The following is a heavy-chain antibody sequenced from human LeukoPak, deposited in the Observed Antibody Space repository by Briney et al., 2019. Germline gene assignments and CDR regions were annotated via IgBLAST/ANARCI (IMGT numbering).Heavy chain of an antibody. CDR1: GFIFRRYD. Sequence: GSLRLSCAASGFIFRRYDMNRVRQAPGKGLEWVSFISSSSISIYYGDSVQGRFTVSRDNARNLLYLEMNTLRAEDTAVYYCARVYDVLTGGFDYWGQGALVTVSS. V-gene: IGHV3-21*01. D-gene: IGHD3-9*01. CDR3: ARVYDVLTGGFDY. CDR2: ISSSSISI. J-gene: IGHJ4*02.